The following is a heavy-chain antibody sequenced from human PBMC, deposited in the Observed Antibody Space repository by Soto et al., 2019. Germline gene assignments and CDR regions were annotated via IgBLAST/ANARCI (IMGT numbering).Heavy chain of an antibody. D-gene: IGHD3-10*01. CDR2: ISGSGGSA. CDR3: AKRDASGSGSYGFDY. J-gene: IGHJ4*02. V-gene: IGHV3-23*01. Sequence: GGSLRLSCAGAGFTFSNYAISWVRQAPGKGLEWVSVISGSGGSAYYADSVKGRFTISRGNSKNTVYLQMNSLRADDTAVYYCAKRDASGSGSYGFDYWGQGTLVTVSS. CDR1: GFTFSNYA.